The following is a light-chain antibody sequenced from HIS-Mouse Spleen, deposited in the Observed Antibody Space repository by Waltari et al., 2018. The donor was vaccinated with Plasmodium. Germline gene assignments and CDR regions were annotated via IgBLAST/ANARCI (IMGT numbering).Light chain of an antibody. J-gene: IGKJ3*01. CDR2: GAS. V-gene: IGKV3-15*01. CDR3: QQYNNWSFT. Sequence: EIVMTQSPATLSVSPGERATLSCRASQCASSNLAWYQQKPGQAPRLLIYGASTRATGIPARFSGSGSGTEFTLTISSLQSEDFAVYYCQQYNNWSFTFGPGTKVDIK. CDR1: QCASSN.